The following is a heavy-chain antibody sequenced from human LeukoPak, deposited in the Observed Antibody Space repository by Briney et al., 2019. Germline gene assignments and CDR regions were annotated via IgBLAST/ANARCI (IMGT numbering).Heavy chain of an antibody. Sequence: SETLSLTCTVSGGSISSSSYYWGWIRQPPGKGLEWIGSIYYSGSTYYNPSLKSRVTISVDTSKNQFSLKLSSVTAADTAVYYCARVGEIDRYGDYADYWGQGTLVTVSS. CDR1: GGSISSSSYY. D-gene: IGHD4-17*01. CDR3: ARVGEIDRYGDYADY. V-gene: IGHV4-39*07. J-gene: IGHJ4*02. CDR2: IYYSGST.